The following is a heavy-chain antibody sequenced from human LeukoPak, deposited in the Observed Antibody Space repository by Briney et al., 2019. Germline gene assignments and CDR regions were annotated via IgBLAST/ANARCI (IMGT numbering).Heavy chain of an antibody. CDR1: GFTVSSNY. V-gene: IGHV3-15*01. CDR3: TTEDYYYYMDV. Sequence: GGSLRLSCAASGFTVSSNYMSWVRQAPGKGLEWVGRIKSKTDGGTTDYAAPVKGRFTISRDDSKNTLYLQMNSLKTEDTAVYYCTTEDYYYYMDVWGKGTTVTVSS. J-gene: IGHJ6*03. CDR2: IKSKTDGGTT.